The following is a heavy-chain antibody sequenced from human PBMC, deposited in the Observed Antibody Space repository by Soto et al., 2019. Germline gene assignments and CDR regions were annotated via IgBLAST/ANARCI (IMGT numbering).Heavy chain of an antibody. D-gene: IGHD2-15*01. CDR1: GYTFTSYG. Sequence: ASVKVSCKASGYTFTSYGITWVRQAPGQGLEWMGWISGYNGNTKYAQELQGRVTMTTDTSTNTAYMELRGLRSDDTAVYYCARDAREIAGYYYYGMDVWGQGTTVTVSS. J-gene: IGHJ6*02. CDR3: ARDAREIAGYYYYGMDV. V-gene: IGHV1-18*01. CDR2: ISGYNGNT.